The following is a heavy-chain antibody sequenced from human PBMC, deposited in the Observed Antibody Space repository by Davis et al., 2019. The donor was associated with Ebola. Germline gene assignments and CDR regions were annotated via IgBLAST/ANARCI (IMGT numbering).Heavy chain of an antibody. CDR1: GYTFSTYW. J-gene: IGHJ5*01. CDR2: INPGDSDT. CDR3: ARPAVAGTEVAWFDS. Sequence: GESLKISCKASGYTFSTYWIGWVRQMPGKGLDWMGIINPGDSDTRYSPSFQGQVTISADKSTSTVYLQWGSLKASDTAIYYCARPAVAGTEVAWFDSWGQGTLVTVSS. D-gene: IGHD6-19*01. V-gene: IGHV5-51*01.